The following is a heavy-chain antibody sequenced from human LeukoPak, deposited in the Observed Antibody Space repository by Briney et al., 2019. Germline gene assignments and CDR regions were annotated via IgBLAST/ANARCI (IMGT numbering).Heavy chain of an antibody. D-gene: IGHD2-21*02. J-gene: IGHJ5*02. CDR2: ISVYNDNT. CDR1: GYTFTSYD. V-gene: IGHV1-18*01. CDR3: ARYKPGVVTAPLNWFDP. Sequence: GASVKVSCKASGYTFTSYDINWVRQAPGQGLEWMGWISVYNDNTNYAQKLQGRVTMTTDTSTSTAYMELRSLRSDDTAVYYCARYKPGVVTAPLNWFDPWGQGTLVTVSS.